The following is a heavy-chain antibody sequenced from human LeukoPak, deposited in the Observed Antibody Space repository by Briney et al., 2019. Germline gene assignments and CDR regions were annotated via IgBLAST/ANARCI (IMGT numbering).Heavy chain of an antibody. J-gene: IGHJ5*02. D-gene: IGHD3-10*01. V-gene: IGHV4-30-4*01. CDR2: INYSGST. Sequence: SETLSLTCTVSGGSISSDNYQRSWIRQPPGKGLEWIRFINYSGSTYYNPSLKSRVTISVDTSKNHFSLKLSSVTAADTAVYYCARYGSGSTWFDPWGQGTLVTVSS. CDR3: ARYGSGSTWFDP. CDR1: GGSISSDNYQ.